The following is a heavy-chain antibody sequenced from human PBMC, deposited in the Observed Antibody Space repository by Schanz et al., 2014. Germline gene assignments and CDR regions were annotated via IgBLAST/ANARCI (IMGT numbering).Heavy chain of an antibody. CDR2: ISAYNGNT. Sequence: QVQVVQSGAEVKKPGASVKVSCKASGYTFTDYGVIWVRQAPGQGLEWMGWISAYNGNTNYAQKLQGRVTMTTDTSTSTAYMELRSLRSADTAVYYCARGGYSSGWYDRDIAHFDYWGQGTLVTVSS. D-gene: IGHD6-19*01. CDR3: ARGGYSSGWYDRDIAHFDY. CDR1: GYTFTDYG. J-gene: IGHJ4*02. V-gene: IGHV1-18*01.